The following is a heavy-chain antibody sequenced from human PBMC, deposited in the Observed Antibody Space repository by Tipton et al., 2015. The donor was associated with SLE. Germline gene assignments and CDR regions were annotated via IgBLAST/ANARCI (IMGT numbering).Heavy chain of an antibody. CDR1: GFTFDDYA. Sequence: QLVQSGGGLIQPGGSLRLSCAASGFTFDDYAMHWVRQAPGKGLEWVSLISWDGGSTYYGDSVKGRFTISRDNSRNTLYLQMNSLRAEDTAVYYCAKEGSYSGYETDHAFDIWGQGTMVTVSS. D-gene: IGHD5-12*01. V-gene: IGHV3-43D*04. CDR2: ISWDGGST. CDR3: AKEGSYSGYETDHAFDI. J-gene: IGHJ3*02.